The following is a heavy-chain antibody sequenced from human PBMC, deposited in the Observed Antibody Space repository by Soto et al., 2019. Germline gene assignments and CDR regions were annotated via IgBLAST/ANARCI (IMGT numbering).Heavy chain of an antibody. Sequence: PSGTLYLTCRFSGFYISRHYLILIRPPPGKGLEWIGYIYYSGSTNYNPSLKSRVTISVDTSKNQFSLKLSSVTAADTAVYYCARDLNIASAGNVVKICYYKYGMASWGQGTTVPVS. CDR1: GFYISRHY. D-gene: IGHD6-13*01. V-gene: IGHV4-59*11. J-gene: IGHJ6*02. CDR2: IYYSGST. CDR3: ARDLNIASAGNVVKICYYKYGMAS.